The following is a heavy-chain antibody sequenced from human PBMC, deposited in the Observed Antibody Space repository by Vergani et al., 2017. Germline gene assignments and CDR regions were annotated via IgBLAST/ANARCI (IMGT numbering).Heavy chain of an antibody. CDR3: ARDRTRYCSSTSCYPGWFDP. Sequence: QVQLQESGPGLVKPSETLSLTCTVSGGSISSYYWSWIRQPPGKGLEWIGYIYYSGSTNYNPSLKSRVTISVDTSKNQVSLKLSSVTAADTAGYYWARDRTRYCSSTSCYPGWFDPWGQGTLVTVSS. V-gene: IGHV4-59*01. CDR2: IYYSGST. D-gene: IGHD2-2*01. J-gene: IGHJ5*02. CDR1: GGSISSYY.